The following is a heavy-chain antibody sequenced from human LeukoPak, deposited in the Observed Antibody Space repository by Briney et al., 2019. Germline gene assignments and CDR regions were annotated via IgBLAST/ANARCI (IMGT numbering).Heavy chain of an antibody. J-gene: IGHJ5*02. CDR3: ARGARYCSSTSCYTKYWFDP. V-gene: IGHV4-34*01. CDR2: INHSGST. CDR1: GDSISTYY. Sequence: ASETLSLTCTVSGDSISTYYWHWIRQPPGKGLEWIGEINHSGSTNYNPSLKSRVTISVDTSKNQFSLKLSSVTAADTAVYYCARGARYCSSTSCYTKYWFDPWGQGTLVTVSS. D-gene: IGHD2-2*02.